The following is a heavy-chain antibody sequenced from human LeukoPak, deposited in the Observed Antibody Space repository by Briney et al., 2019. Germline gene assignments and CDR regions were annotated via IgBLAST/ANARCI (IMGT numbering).Heavy chain of an antibody. V-gene: IGHV1-8*01. CDR3: ARVMQWLVDSPLRY. J-gene: IGHJ4*02. Sequence: GASVKVSCKASGYTFTSYDINWVRQATGQGLEWMGWMNPNSGNTGYAQKFQGRVTMTRNTSISTAYMELSRLRSDDTAVYYCARVMQWLVDSPLRYWGQGTLVTVSS. D-gene: IGHD6-19*01. CDR2: MNPNSGNT. CDR1: GYTFTSYD.